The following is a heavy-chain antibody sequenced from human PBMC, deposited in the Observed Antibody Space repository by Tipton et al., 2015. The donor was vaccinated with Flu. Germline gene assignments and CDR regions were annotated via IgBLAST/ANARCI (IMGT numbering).Heavy chain of an antibody. CDR3: ARDGGVGSGWSYSGGNYYYGMDV. CDR2: IYYTGST. V-gene: IGHV4-59*12. Sequence: TLSLTCTVSGDSINNYYWSWIRQPPGKGLEWLGYIYYTGSTFYHPSLKSRVTISVDTSKNQFSLKLSSVTAADTAVYYCARDGGVGSGWSYSGGNYYYGMDVWGQGTTVIVSS. D-gene: IGHD6-19*01. CDR1: GDSINNYY. J-gene: IGHJ6*02.